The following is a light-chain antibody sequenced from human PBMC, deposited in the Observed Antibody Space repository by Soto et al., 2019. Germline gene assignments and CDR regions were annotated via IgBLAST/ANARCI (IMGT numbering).Light chain of an antibody. CDR2: GTS. Sequence: EIVLTQSPGTLSLSPGERATLSCRVSQSVRSSYLAWYQQRPGQAPRLLIYGTSTRATGIPDRFSGSGSGTDFTLTISRLEPEDFAVYYCQQFSSYPLTFGGGSKVDI. J-gene: IGKJ4*01. CDR3: QQFSSYPLT. V-gene: IGKV3-20*01. CDR1: QSVRSSY.